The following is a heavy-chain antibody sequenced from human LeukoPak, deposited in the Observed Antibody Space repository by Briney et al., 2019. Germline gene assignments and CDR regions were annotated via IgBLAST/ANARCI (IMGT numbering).Heavy chain of an antibody. Sequence: GGSLRLSCAASGFTFSSYGMHWVRQAPGKGLEWVAVISYDGSNKYYADSVKGRFTISRDNSKNTLYLQMNSLRAEDTAVYYCAKDLWIQDDEDAFDIWGQGTMVTVSS. CDR3: AKDLWIQDDEDAFDI. CDR1: GFTFSSYG. V-gene: IGHV3-30*18. J-gene: IGHJ3*02. CDR2: ISYDGSNK. D-gene: IGHD5-18*01.